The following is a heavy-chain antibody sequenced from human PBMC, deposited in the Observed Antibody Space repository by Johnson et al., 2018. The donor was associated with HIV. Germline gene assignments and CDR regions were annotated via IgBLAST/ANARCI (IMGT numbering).Heavy chain of an antibody. CDR1: GFTVSSNY. CDR3: ARGGVVHDGFDI. V-gene: IGHV3-66*02. CDR2: ICASGGRP. D-gene: IGHD2-8*01. Sequence: VQLVESGGGLVKPGGSLRLSCAASGFTVSSNYMSWVRQGPGKGLEWVSAICASGGRPFYADSVKGRFTISRDNSKNMVYLQMNTLRAEDTAVYYCARGGVVHDGFDIRGLGTMVTVSS. J-gene: IGHJ3*02.